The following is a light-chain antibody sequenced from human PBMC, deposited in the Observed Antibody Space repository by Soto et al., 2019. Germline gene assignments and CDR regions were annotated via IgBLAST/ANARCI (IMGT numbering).Light chain of an antibody. V-gene: IGKV1-17*01. J-gene: IGKJ5*01. Sequence: DIQMTQSPSSLSASVGDRVTITCRASQGIRNDLAWYQQKPGKAPKRLIYDATSWQSGVPSRFSGSGSGTEFTLTISSLQPEDFAMYYCQQHNNYHALTFGRGTRLEIK. CDR3: QQHNNYHALT. CDR2: DAT. CDR1: QGIRND.